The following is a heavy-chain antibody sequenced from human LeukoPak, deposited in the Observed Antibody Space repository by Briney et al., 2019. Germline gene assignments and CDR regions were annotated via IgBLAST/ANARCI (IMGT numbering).Heavy chain of an antibody. CDR1: GYTFTTYT. V-gene: IGHV1-18*01. Sequence: ASVKVSCKASGYTFTTYTINWVRQAPGQGLEWMGWISGYNGNTNYAQKLQGRVTMTTDTSTSTAYMDLRSLRSDDTAVYYCARGPMWGSGNYFIDFWGPGTLVTVSS. CDR2: ISGYNGNT. CDR3: ARGPMWGSGNYFIDF. J-gene: IGHJ4*02. D-gene: IGHD3-10*01.